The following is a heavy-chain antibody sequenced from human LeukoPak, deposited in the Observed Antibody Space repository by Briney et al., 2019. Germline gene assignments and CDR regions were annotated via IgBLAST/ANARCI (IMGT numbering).Heavy chain of an antibody. CDR3: ARAADFYYDSSAYFAY. V-gene: IGHV1-2*02. CDR2: INPDTGDT. CDR1: GYTFTGYY. J-gene: IGHJ4*02. D-gene: IGHD3-22*01. Sequence: ASVKVSCKASGYTFTGYYMNWVRQAPGQGLEWMGWINPDTGDTTYAQKFQGRVTLTRDTSISTAYMELTRLRSDDTAVYSCARAADFYYDSSAYFAYWGQGTLVAVSS.